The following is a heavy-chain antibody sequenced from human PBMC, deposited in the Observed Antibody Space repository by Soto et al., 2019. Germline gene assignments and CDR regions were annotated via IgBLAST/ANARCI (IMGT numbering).Heavy chain of an antibody. CDR3: ATIVVVPTPIEPYYYYYDMDV. J-gene: IGHJ6*02. D-gene: IGHD2-2*01. V-gene: IGHV4-61*01. CDR2: IFHSAST. Sequence: PSETLSLTCTVSGGSVSSNYYWSWIRQPPGKGLEWIGYIFHSASTDYNPSLKSRVTILIDMSKNQFSLKLSSVTAADTAVYYCATIVVVPTPIEPYYYYYDMDVWGQGTTVTVSS. CDR1: GGSVSSNYY.